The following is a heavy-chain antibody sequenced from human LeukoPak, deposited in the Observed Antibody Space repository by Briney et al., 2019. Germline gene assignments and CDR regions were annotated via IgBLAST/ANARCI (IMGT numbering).Heavy chain of an antibody. D-gene: IGHD2-2*02. CDR2: IIPIFGTA. CDR1: GGTFSSYA. V-gene: IGHV1-69*01. CDR3: ARGVVVPAAISYYYYMDV. Sequence: SVKVSCKASGGTFSSYAISWVRQAPGQGLEWMGGIIPIFGTANYAQKFQGRVTITADESTSTAYMELSSLRSEDTAVYHCARGVVVPAAISYYYYMDVWGKGTTVTVSS. J-gene: IGHJ6*03.